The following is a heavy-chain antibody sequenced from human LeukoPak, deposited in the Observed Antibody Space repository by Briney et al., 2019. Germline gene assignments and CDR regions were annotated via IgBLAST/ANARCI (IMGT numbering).Heavy chain of an antibody. V-gene: IGHV3-23*01. J-gene: IGHJ4*02. CDR2: ISGSGGST. CDR3: AKGSSSSQGDY. Sequence: GGSLRLSCAASGFSFHKYGMHWVRQAPGKGLEWVSAISGSGGSTYYADSVKGRFTISRDNSKNTLYLQMNSLRAEDTAVYYCAKGSSSSQGDYWGQGTLVTVSS. D-gene: IGHD6-13*01. CDR1: GFSFHKYG.